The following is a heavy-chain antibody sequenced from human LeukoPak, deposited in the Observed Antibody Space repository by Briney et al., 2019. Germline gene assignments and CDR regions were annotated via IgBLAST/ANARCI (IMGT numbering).Heavy chain of an antibody. CDR2: IYTSGST. V-gene: IGHV4-61*02. CDR1: GVSMSSGSYY. CDR3: ARGALGNTAMAPFDY. Sequence: SQTLSLTCTVSGVSMSSGSYYWSWIRQPAGKGLEWLGRIYTSGSTNYNPSLKRRVTISVDTSKNQFSLKLSSVTAPDTAVYYCARGALGNTAMAPFDYWGQGTLVTVSS. D-gene: IGHD5-18*01. J-gene: IGHJ4*02.